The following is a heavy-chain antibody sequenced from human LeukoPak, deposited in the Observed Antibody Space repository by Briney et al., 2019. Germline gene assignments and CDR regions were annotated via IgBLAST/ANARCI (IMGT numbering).Heavy chain of an antibody. V-gene: IGHV1-2*02. Sequence: ASVKVSCKASVYTFTGYYMHWVRQAPGQGLEWVGWINPNSGGTNYAQKFQGRVTMTRDTSISTAYMELSRLRSDDTAVYYCATLGSGSPFYGMDVWGQGTTVTVSS. CDR3: ATLGSGSPFYGMDV. J-gene: IGHJ6*02. CDR2: INPNSGGT. D-gene: IGHD3-10*01. CDR1: VYTFTGYY.